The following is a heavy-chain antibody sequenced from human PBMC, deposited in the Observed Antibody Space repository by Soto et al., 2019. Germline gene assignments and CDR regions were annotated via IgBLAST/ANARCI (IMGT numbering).Heavy chain of an antibody. D-gene: IGHD3-10*01. Sequence: PGGSLRLSCSASGFTFSSNAMNWVRQAPGKGLEWVSIISGSGDTTYYADSVKGRFTISRDDSKNTVFLQVNSLKGDDTAVYYCVKAAGVVRSLGFQSWGQGTLLTVSS. J-gene: IGHJ5*02. CDR3: VKAAGVVRSLGFQS. V-gene: IGHV3-23*01. CDR1: GFTFSSNA. CDR2: ISGSGDTT.